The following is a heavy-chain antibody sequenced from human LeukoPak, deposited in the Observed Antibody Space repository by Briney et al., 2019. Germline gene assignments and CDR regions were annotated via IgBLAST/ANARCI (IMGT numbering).Heavy chain of an antibody. CDR1: GYTLTELS. J-gene: IGHJ6*04. D-gene: IGHD3-3*01. V-gene: IGHV1-24*01. Sequence: GASVKVSCKVSGYTLTELSMHWVRQAPGKGLEWMGGFDPEDGETIYAQKFQGRVTMTEDTSTDTAYMELSSLRSEDTAVYYCATISHYYDFWSGSTDVWGKGTTVTVSS. CDR2: FDPEDGET. CDR3: ATISHYYDFWSGSTDV.